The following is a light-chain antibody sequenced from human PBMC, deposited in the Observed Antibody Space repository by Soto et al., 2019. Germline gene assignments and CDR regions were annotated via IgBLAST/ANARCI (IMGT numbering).Light chain of an antibody. CDR1: QSVSSNY. V-gene: IGKV3-20*01. J-gene: IGKJ1*01. CDR2: GAS. Sequence: EIVLTQSPGTLSLSPGERATLSCRASQSVSSNYLAWYQHKPGQAPSLLIYGASSRATRIPDRFSGSGSGTDFTLTINRLGPEDFALYYCQQYGSSPWTFGQGTKVEVK. CDR3: QQYGSSPWT.